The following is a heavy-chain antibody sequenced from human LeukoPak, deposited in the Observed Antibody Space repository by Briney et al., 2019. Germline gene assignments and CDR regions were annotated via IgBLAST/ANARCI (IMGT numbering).Heavy chain of an antibody. CDR1: GYTFTSYG. J-gene: IGHJ6*03. D-gene: IGHD2-2*01. CDR2: ISAYNGNT. Sequence: ASVKVSCKASGYTFTSYGISWVRQAPGQGLEWMGWISAYNGNTNYAQKFQGRVTMTTDTSTSTAYMELRSLRSDDTAVYYCAREGCSSTSCQPRAGYHYYMDVWGKGTTVTVSS. V-gene: IGHV1-18*01. CDR3: AREGCSSTSCQPRAGYHYYMDV.